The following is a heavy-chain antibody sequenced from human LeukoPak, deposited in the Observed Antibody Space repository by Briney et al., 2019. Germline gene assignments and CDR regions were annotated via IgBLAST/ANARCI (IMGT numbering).Heavy chain of an antibody. D-gene: IGHD3-22*01. CDR2: IYYNGNT. CDR1: GAFISSSY. J-gene: IGHJ3*02. CDR3: VRGNYDNRGYSNAFDI. Sequence: PSETLSLTCTVSGAFISSSYWSWVRQPPGKRLEWIGFIYYNGNTNSNPSLKSRVTISADTSKNQFSLKLTSVTAADTAVYYCVRGNYDNRGYSNAFDIWGQGAMVTVSS. V-gene: IGHV4-59*01.